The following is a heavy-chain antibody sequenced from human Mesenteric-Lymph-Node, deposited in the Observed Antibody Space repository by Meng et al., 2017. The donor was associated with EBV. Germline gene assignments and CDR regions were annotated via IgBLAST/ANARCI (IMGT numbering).Heavy chain of an antibody. D-gene: IGHD1-1*01. CDR2: INSDESRT. J-gene: IGHJ4*02. Sequence: EVQLVESGGGVVQPGGCLKLSCAASGFTFSNYWMHWVRQAPGKGLVWVSRINSDESRTNYADSVKGRFTISRDNAKNTLYLQMNSLTAEDTAVYYCARSGVSTCDYWGQGTLVTVSS. V-gene: IGHV3-74*01. CDR3: ARSGVSTCDY. CDR1: GFTFSNYW.